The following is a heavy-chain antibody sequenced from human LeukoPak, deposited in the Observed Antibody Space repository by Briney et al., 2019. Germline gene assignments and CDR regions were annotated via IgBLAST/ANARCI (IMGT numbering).Heavy chain of an antibody. CDR3: ARGADSSGYYSIFYFDY. Sequence: SETLSLTCTVSGGSIGSYYWNWIRQPPGKGLEWIGYIYYSGSTNYNPSLKSRVTISVDTSKNQFSLKLSSVTAADTAVYYCARGADSSGYYSIFYFDYWGQGALVTVSS. J-gene: IGHJ4*02. D-gene: IGHD3-22*01. CDR2: IYYSGST. V-gene: IGHV4-59*01. CDR1: GGSIGSYY.